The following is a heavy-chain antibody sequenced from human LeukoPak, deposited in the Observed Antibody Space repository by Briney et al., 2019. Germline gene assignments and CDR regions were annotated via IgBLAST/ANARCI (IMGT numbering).Heavy chain of an antibody. D-gene: IGHD5-24*01. V-gene: IGHV3-74*01. J-gene: IGHJ4*02. CDR2: INSDGSST. CDR1: GFTFSSYW. Sequence: SGGSLRLSCAASGFTFSSYWMHWVRQAPGKGLVWVSRINSDGSSTSYADSVKGRFTISRDNAENTLYLQMNSLRAEDTAVYYCAREGRRQMATTFDYWGQGTLVTVSS. CDR3: AREGRRQMATTFDY.